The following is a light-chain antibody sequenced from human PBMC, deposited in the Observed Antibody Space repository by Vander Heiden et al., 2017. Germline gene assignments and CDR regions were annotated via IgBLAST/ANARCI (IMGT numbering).Light chain of an antibody. V-gene: IGKV3-20*01. J-gene: IGKJ2*01. CDR1: QSVSSSY. CDR2: GVS. Sequence: EIVLTQSAGTLSLSQGERGTLACRASQSVSSSYLAWYQHKPVQAPRLLIYGVSSRATGIPDRFSGSGSGTDFTLTISRLEPEDFAVYYCQQYGISLYTFGQGTKLEIK. CDR3: QQYGISLYT.